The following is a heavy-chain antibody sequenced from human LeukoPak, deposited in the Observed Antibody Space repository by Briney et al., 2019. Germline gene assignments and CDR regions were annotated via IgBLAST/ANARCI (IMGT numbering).Heavy chain of an antibody. Sequence: ASVKVSCKASGYTFTTYAIHWVRQAPGQRLEWMGWIDAGNAKTRYSQKFQGRVAFTRDTSASTMYMDLSSLRSEDTAVYYCARDMGSGSLHYWGQGTLVTVSP. J-gene: IGHJ4*02. CDR1: GYTFTTYA. D-gene: IGHD1-26*01. CDR2: IDAGNAKT. V-gene: IGHV1-3*01. CDR3: ARDMGSGSLHY.